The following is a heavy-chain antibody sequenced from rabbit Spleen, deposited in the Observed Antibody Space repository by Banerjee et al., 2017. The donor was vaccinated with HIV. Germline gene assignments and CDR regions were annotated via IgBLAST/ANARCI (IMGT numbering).Heavy chain of an antibody. V-gene: IGHV1S40*01. CDR1: GFSFSSSDF. CDR3: ARADSSNWMFGL. D-gene: IGHD8-1*01. J-gene: IGHJ3*01. Sequence: QSLEESGGDLVKPGASLTLSCTASGFSFSSSDFMCWVRQAPGKGLEWISCIAGSINSTSYANWAKGRFTISKTSSTTVALQMTSLTAADTATYFCARADSSNWMFGLWGQGTLVTVS. CDR2: IAGSINST.